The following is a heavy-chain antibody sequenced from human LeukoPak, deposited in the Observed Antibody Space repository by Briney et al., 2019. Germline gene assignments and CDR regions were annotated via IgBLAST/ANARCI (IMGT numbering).Heavy chain of an antibody. CDR3: ALMLERRRGSYYNY. J-gene: IGHJ4*02. CDR2: INPNSGGT. Sequence: ASVKVSCKASGYTFTSYYMHWVRQAPGQGLEWMGWINPNSGGTNYAQKFQGRVTMTRDTSISTAYMELSRLRSDDAAVYYCALMLERRRGSYYNYWGQGTLVTVSS. CDR1: GYTFTSYY. D-gene: IGHD1-26*01. V-gene: IGHV1-2*02.